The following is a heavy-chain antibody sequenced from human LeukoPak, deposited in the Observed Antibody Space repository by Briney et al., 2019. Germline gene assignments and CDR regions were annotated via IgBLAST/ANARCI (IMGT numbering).Heavy chain of an antibody. V-gene: IGHV3-30*02. CDR2: IRYDGSHK. J-gene: IGHJ3*02. CDR1: GFSFSSSA. CDR3: AKGAAYTSLDI. D-gene: IGHD6-25*01. Sequence: GGSLRLSCTASGFSFSSSAMHWVRQAPGKGLEWVTFIRYDGSHKYYADSVRGRFTISRDTSTNTLYLQMNSLRSEDTAVYYCAKGAAYTSLDIWGHGTIVTVSS.